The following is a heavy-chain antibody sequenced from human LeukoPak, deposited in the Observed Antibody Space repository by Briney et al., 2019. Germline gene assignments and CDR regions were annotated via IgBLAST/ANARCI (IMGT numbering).Heavy chain of an antibody. D-gene: IGHD4-17*01. J-gene: IGHJ4*02. CDR1: GFTFSSYS. CDR3: VREHYGDYTDY. CDR2: ISSSSSTI. V-gene: IGHV3-48*01. Sequence: GGSLRLSCAASGFTFSSYSMTWVRQAPGKGLEWVSYISSSSSTIYYADSVKGRFTISRDNAKNSLYLQMNSLRAEDTAVYYCVREHYGDYTDYWGQGTLVTVSS.